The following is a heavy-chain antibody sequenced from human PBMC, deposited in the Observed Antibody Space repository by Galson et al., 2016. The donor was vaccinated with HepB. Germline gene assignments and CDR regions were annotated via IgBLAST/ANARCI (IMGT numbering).Heavy chain of an antibody. CDR2: ISGSGGST. Sequence: SLRLSCAASGFTFSSYAMSWVRQAPGKGLEWVSAISGSGGSTYYADSLKGRFTISRDNSKNTLYLQMNSLRAEDTAVYYCAKASSPGYYYGMDVWGQGTTVTVSS. CDR3: AKASSPGYYYGMDV. D-gene: IGHD6-13*01. J-gene: IGHJ6*02. V-gene: IGHV3-23*01. CDR1: GFTFSSYA.